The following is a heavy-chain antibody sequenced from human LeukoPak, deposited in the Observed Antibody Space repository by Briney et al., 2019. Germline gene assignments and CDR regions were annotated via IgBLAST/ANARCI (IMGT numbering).Heavy chain of an antibody. Sequence: PGGSLRLSCAASGFTFCSYSMNWVRQAPGKGLEWVSSISSSSSYIYYADSVKGRFTISRDNAKNSLYLQMNSLRAEDTAVYYCARARNMVRGVTLIDYWGQGTLVTVSS. V-gene: IGHV3-21*01. CDR2: ISSSSSYI. CDR3: ARARNMVRGVTLIDY. CDR1: GFTFCSYS. D-gene: IGHD3-10*01. J-gene: IGHJ4*02.